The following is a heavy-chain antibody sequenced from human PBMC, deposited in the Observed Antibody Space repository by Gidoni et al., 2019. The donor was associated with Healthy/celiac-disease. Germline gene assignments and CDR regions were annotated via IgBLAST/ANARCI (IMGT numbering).Heavy chain of an antibody. CDR3: ARDLSVVVAATLLNWFDP. Sequence: QVQLVQSGAEVKKPGSSVKVSCKASGGTFSSYTISWVRQAPGQGLEWMGRTIPILGIANDAKKCQGRDTITADKSTSTAYMELSSLRSEDTAVYYCARDLSVVVAATLLNWFDPWGQGTLVTVSS. V-gene: IGHV1-69*08. CDR1: GGTFSSYT. D-gene: IGHD2-15*01. J-gene: IGHJ5*02. CDR2: TIPILGIA.